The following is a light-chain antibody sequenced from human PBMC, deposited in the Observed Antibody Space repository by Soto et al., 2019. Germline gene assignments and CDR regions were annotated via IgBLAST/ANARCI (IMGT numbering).Light chain of an antibody. CDR2: TTS. Sequence: DIQLTQSPSSLSASVGARVTITCRASHRISTYLNWYQQKPGKAPSLLIYTTSSLQSGVPSRFSGSGSGTDFTLTIGGLQPADFAIYYCQQSYSSPYPFGLGTKVQSK. J-gene: IGKJ2*01. CDR3: QQSYSSPYP. V-gene: IGKV1-39*01. CDR1: HRISTY.